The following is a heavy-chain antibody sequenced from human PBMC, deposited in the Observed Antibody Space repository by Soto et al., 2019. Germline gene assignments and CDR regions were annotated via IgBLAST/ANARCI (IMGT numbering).Heavy chain of an antibody. CDR1: GFTFSSYA. V-gene: IGHV3-30-3*01. CDR2: ISYDGSNK. CDR3: ARDTRDGYNYYYFDY. J-gene: IGHJ4*02. D-gene: IGHD5-12*01. Sequence: QVQLVESGGGVVQPGRSLRLSCAASGFTFSSYAMHWVRQAPGKGLEWVAVISYDGSNKYYADSVKGRFTISRDNSKNTLYLQMNSLRAEDTAAYYCARDTRDGYNYYYFDYWGQGTLVTVSS.